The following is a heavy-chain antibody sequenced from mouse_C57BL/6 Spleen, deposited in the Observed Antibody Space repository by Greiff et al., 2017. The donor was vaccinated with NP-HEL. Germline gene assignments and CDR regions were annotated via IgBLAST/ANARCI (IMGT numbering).Heavy chain of an antibody. CDR3: ARHGYDDAMDY. V-gene: IGHV5-17*01. Sequence: EVHLVESGGGLVKPGGSLKLSCAASGFTFSDYGMHWVRQAPEKGLEWVAYISSGSSTIYYADTVKGRFTISRDNAKNTLFLQMTSLRSEDTAMYYCARHGYDDAMDYWGQGTSVTVSS. CDR1: GFTFSDYG. J-gene: IGHJ4*01. CDR2: ISSGSSTI. D-gene: IGHD2-2*01.